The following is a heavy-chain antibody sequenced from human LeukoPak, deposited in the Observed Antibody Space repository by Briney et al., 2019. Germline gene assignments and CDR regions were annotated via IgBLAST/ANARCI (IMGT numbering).Heavy chain of an antibody. CDR1: GFTFSSYG. CDR2: ISYDGSNK. J-gene: IGHJ4*02. CDR3: AKIVVPAAIGGYYFDC. Sequence: PGGSLRLSCAASGFTFSSYGMHWVRQAPGKGLEWVAVISYDGSNKYYADSVKGRFTISRDNSKNTLYLQMNSLRAEDTAVYYCAKIVVPAAIGGYYFDCWGQGTLVTVSS. D-gene: IGHD2-2*01. V-gene: IGHV3-30*18.